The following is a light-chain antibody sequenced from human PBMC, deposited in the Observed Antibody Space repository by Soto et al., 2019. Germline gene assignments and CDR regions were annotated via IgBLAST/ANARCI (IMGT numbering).Light chain of an antibody. CDR1: QGISSW. V-gene: IGKV1-12*01. J-gene: IGKJ4*01. CDR2: AAS. CDR3: QEANSLPHT. Sequence: DIQMTQYQSSLSASVGDRVTISCRASQGISSWLAWYQQKPGKAPKLLIYAASSLQSGVPSRFSGSGSGTDYTLTISCLQPEDFATYCCQEANSLPHTFGGGTKVDIK.